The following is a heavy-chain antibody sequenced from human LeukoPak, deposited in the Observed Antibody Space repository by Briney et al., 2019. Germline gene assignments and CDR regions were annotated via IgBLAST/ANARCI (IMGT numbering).Heavy chain of an antibody. CDR3: ARQKASSCSGGSCYRYYFDY. D-gene: IGHD2-15*01. Sequence: GASLKISCKGSGSRFTSYWIGWVRQMPGKGLEWVGIIYPGDSDTRYSPSFHGQVTISAYKSISTAYLQCKRLKASDTAMYYCARQKASSCSGGSCYRYYFDYWGQGTLVTVSS. J-gene: IGHJ4*02. CDR1: GSRFTSYW. V-gene: IGHV5-51*01. CDR2: IYPGDSDT.